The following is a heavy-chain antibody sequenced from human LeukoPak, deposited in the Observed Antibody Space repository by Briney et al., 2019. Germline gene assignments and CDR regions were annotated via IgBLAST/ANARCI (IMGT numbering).Heavy chain of an antibody. CDR3: VREEECWSGGICYSVHV. CDR2: INPNSGGT. Sequence: ASVKVSSKDSACTCIGYYLGWVRQAPGQGLEWMGWINPNSGGTNYAQKFQGRVTMTRDTSISTAYMELSRLRSADTAVYYYVREEECWSGGICYSVHVWGQGTLVTVSS. J-gene: IGHJ4*02. CDR1: ACTCIGYY. V-gene: IGHV1-2*02. D-gene: IGHD2-15*01.